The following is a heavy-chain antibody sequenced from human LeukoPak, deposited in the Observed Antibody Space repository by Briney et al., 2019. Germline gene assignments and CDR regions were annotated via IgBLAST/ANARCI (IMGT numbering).Heavy chain of an antibody. D-gene: IGHD6-6*01. CDR2: IYSGGST. J-gene: IGHJ6*03. V-gene: IGHV3-66*02. Sequence: GGSLRLSCAASGFTVSSNYMSWVRQAPGKGLEWVSVIYSGGSTYYADSVKGRFTISRDNSKNTLYLQMNSLRAEDTAVYYCATRIAARLYYYYYMGVWGKGTTVTVSS. CDR1: GFTVSSNY. CDR3: ATRIAARLYYYYYMGV.